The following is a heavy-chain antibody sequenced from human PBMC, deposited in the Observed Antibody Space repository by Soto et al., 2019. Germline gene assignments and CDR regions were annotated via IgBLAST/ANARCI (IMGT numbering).Heavy chain of an antibody. V-gene: IGHV3-48*02. CDR3: ARDLAGGGTYFDY. D-gene: IGHD3-16*01. Sequence: PGGSLRLSCAASGFTFSNYGMSWVRQAPGKGLEWVSYISSISSPIYYADSVKGRFTISRDNAKNSLYLEMNSLRDEDTAVYYCARDLAGGGTYFDYWGQGTLVTASS. CDR2: ISSISSPI. CDR1: GFTFSNYG. J-gene: IGHJ4*02.